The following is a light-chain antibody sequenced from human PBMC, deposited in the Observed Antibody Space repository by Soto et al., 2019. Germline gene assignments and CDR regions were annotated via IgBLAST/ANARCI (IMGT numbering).Light chain of an antibody. J-gene: IGLJ3*02. CDR3: CSYTTTYPLV. Sequence: QSALTQPASVSGSPGRSITISCTGTSTDIGTYNSVSWYQHHPGKAPKLLIFEVIDRPSGVSDRFSGSKSGTTASLTISSLQFEGEADYYCCSYTTTYPLVFGGGTKLTVL. CDR2: EVI. V-gene: IGLV2-14*01. CDR1: STDIGTYNS.